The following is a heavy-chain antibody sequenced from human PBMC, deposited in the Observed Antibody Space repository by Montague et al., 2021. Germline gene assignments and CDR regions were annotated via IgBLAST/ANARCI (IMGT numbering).Heavy chain of an antibody. CDR1: GDSDGSMTPR. Sequence: CAISGDSDGSMTPRRRSEKHTSARDLQYEGVCRYRPEWNYDYAVSVKSRMTISPDTSKNQFSLQLSSVTPEDRAVYYCARDPRYSLSWSFDYWGQGTLVTVSS. J-gene: IGHJ4*02. V-gene: IGHV6-1*01. CDR2: CRYRPEWNY. CDR3: ARDPRYSLSWSFDY. D-gene: IGHD6-13*01.